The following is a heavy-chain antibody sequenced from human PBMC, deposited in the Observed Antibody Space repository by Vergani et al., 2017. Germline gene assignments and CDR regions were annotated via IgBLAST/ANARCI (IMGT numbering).Heavy chain of an antibody. V-gene: IGHV3-48*02. J-gene: IGHJ4*02. Sequence: EVQLVESGGGLVQPGGSLRLSCAASGFTFSSYSMNWVRQAPGKGLEWVSYIRSSSSTIYYADSVKGRFTIARDNAKNSLYLQMNSLRDEDTAVYYCARDSDSSGLFGYWGQGTLVTVSS. D-gene: IGHD3-10*01. CDR1: GFTFSSYS. CDR2: IRSSSSTI. CDR3: ARDSDSSGLFGY.